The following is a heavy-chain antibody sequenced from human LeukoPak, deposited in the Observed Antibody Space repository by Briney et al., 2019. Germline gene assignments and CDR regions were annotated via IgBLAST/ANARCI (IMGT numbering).Heavy chain of an antibody. V-gene: IGHV3-11*01. D-gene: IGHD3-22*01. CDR3: ARVDYDRSGDDANAEYFQH. Sequence: PGGSLRLSCAASGFTFSDSYMTWIRQAPGKGLEWGSYISSTAYTIFYADSVKGGFTISRDNAKNSVYMQMNRLRDEERAMYYCARVDYDRSGDDANAEYFQHWGQGTLLTVSS. CDR2: ISSTAYTI. CDR1: GFTFSDSY. J-gene: IGHJ1*01.